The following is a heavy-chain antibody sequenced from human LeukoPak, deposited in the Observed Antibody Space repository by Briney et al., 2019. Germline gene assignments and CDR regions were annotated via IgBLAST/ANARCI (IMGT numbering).Heavy chain of an antibody. CDR1: GVSISSDKYY. J-gene: IGHJ3*02. Sequence: PSQTLSLTCTVSGVSISSDKYYWSWIRQRPGKGLEWIGYRYYSGSTSYNPSLKSRVSISLGTPKNQFSLKLTSVTAADTAVYYCATPYCGTISCLDVFDIWGQGTMVTVSS. CDR2: RYYSGST. V-gene: IGHV4-31*03. CDR3: ATPYCGTISCLDVFDI. D-gene: IGHD2-21*01.